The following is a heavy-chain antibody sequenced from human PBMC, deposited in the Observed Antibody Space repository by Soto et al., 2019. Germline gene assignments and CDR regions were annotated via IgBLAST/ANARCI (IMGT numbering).Heavy chain of an antibody. V-gene: IGHV4-39*01. CDR3: ARTKSGSDWIDT. J-gene: IGHJ5*02. CDR2: MFYSGAT. Sequence: SETLSLTCTVSGGSISDISYCWGWIRQPPGKGLQWIGCMFYSGATYYNPSLKNRVTLSVDTSNNEFSLKLVSVTAPDTAVYYCARTKSGSDWIDTWGQGTLVTVSS. CDR1: GGSISDISYC. D-gene: IGHD2-15*01.